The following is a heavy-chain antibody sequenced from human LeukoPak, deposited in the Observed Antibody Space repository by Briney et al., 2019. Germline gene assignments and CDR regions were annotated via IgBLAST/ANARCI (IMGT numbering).Heavy chain of an antibody. J-gene: IGHJ6*02. CDR2: INHSGST. CDR1: GGSFSGYY. CDR3: ARGANPRYIGYGSGCMDV. Sequence: SETLSLTCAVYGGSFSGYYWSWIRQPPGKGLEWIGEINHSGSTNYNPSLKSRVTISIDTSKNQFSLKMSSVTAADPAVYYCARGANPRYIGYGSGCMDVWGQRTTVTVSS. V-gene: IGHV4-34*01. D-gene: IGHD3-10*01.